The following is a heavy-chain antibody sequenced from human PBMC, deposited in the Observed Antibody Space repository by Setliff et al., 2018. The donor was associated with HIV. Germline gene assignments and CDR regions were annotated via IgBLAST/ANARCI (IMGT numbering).Heavy chain of an antibody. Sequence: PSVKVSCKASGYSFTTHDINWVRQSPGQGLEWMGWMNPDSGNTFYAQKFKGRVTMTRDTSTNTAYMELSSLTSGDTSVYFCARGSMSMVMFILVSAFDIWGQGTLVTVSS. CDR3: ARGSMSMVMFILVSAFDI. CDR2: MNPDSGNT. V-gene: IGHV1-8*02. D-gene: IGHD2-21*01. J-gene: IGHJ3*02. CDR1: GYSFTTHD.